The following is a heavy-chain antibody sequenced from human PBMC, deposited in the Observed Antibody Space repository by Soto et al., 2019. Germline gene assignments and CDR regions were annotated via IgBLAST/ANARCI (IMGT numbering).Heavy chain of an antibody. CDR3: ARDSLYCTNGVCYTDAFDI. J-gene: IGHJ3*02. CDR2: VYYNGGT. Sequence: PSETLSLTCSVSGGSVSSGSFYLGWIRQPPRKGLEWIGYVYYNGGTNYNPSLKSRVTISVDTSKNQFSLKLSSVAAADTAVYYCARDSLYCTNGVCYTDAFDIWGQGTMVTVSS. CDR1: GGSVSSGSFY. V-gene: IGHV4-61*01. D-gene: IGHD2-8*01.